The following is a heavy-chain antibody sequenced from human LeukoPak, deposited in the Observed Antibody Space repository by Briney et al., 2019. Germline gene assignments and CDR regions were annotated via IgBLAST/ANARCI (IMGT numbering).Heavy chain of an antibody. J-gene: IGHJ3*02. Sequence: ASVKVSCKASGYTFTSYGISWVRQAPGQGLEWMGWISAYNGNTNYAQKLQGRVTMTTDTSTSTVYMELSSLRSEDTAVYYCARRQRTGTIFGVVRNAFDIWGQGTMVTVPS. D-gene: IGHD3-3*01. CDR2: ISAYNGNT. V-gene: IGHV1-18*01. CDR1: GYTFTSYG. CDR3: ARRQRTGTIFGVVRNAFDI.